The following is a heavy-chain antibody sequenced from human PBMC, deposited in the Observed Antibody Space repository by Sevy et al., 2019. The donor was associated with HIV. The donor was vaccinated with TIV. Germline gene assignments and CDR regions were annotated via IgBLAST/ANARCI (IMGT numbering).Heavy chain of an antibody. D-gene: IGHD4-17*01. CDR2: IIPIFGTA. J-gene: IGHJ3*02. Sequence: ASVKVSCKASGGTFSSYAISWVRQAPGQGLEGMGGIIPIFGTANYEQKFQGRVTITADKSTSTAYMELSSLRPEDKAVYYCARDDLSLDYGDYGDAFDIWGQGTMVTVSS. V-gene: IGHV1-69*06. CDR3: ARDDLSLDYGDYGDAFDI. CDR1: GGTFSSYA.